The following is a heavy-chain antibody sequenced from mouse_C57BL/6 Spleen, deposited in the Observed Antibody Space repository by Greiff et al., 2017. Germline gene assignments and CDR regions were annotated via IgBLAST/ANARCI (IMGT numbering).Heavy chain of an antibody. CDR2: IYPGSGNT. V-gene: IGHV1-76*01. D-gene: IGHD1-1*01. Sequence: VQLQQSGAELVRPGASVKLSCKASGYTFTDYYINWVKQRPGQGLEWIARIYPGSGNTYYNEKFKGKATLTAEKSSSTAYRQLSSLTSEDSAVYFCARITTVVATEYYAMDYWGQGTSVTVSS. J-gene: IGHJ4*01. CDR3: ARITTVVATEYYAMDY. CDR1: GYTFTDYY.